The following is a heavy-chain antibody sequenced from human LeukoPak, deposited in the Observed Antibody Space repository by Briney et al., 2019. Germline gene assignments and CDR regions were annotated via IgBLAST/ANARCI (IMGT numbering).Heavy chain of an antibody. CDR1: GGTSSSYA. CDR2: IIPILGIA. V-gene: IGHV1-69*04. CDR3: ARDPDYYESSGVRWFDP. D-gene: IGHD3-22*01. J-gene: IGHJ5*01. Sequence: GASVNHSCVASGGTSSSYAIIWVRRAPGQGLEWMGRIIPILGIANYAQKFQGRVTITADKSTSTAYMELSSLRSEDTAVYYCARDPDYYESSGVRWFDPWGGERLATVSS.